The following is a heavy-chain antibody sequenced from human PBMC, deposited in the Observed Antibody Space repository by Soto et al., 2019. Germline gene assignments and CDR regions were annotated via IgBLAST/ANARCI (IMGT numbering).Heavy chain of an antibody. CDR1: GGTFSSYA. D-gene: IGHD3-10*01. J-gene: IGHJ4*02. Sequence: PSVKVSCKASGGTFSSYAITWVRQAPGQGLEWMGWISAYHGNTNYAQKLQGRVTMTTDTSTSTAYMELRSLRSDDTAVYYCARARVRITMVREDYWGQGTLVTVSS. V-gene: IGHV1-18*01. CDR2: ISAYHGNT. CDR3: ARARVRITMVREDY.